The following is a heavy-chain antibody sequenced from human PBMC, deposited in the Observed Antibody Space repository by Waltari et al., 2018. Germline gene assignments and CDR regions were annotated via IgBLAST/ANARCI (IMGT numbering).Heavy chain of an antibody. CDR2: IYHSGST. J-gene: IGHJ3*02. Sequence: QVQLQESGPGLVKPSETLSLTCAVSGYSISSGYYWGWIRQPPGKGLEWIGSIYHSGSTYYNPSLKRRVTISVDTSKNQFSLKLSSVTAADTAVYYCARADWVFLEGDAFDIWGQGTMVTVSS. D-gene: IGHD3-9*01. V-gene: IGHV4-38-2*01. CDR3: ARADWVFLEGDAFDI. CDR1: GYSISSGYY.